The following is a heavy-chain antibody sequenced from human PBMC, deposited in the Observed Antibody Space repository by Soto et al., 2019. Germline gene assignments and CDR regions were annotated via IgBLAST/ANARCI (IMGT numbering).Heavy chain of an antibody. CDR3: ARHFTTMMGKYYFDY. Sequence: PSETLSLTCTVSGGSISSSSYYWGWIRQPPGKGLEWIGSIYYSGSTYYNPSLKGRVTISVDTSKNQFSLKLSSVTAADTAVYYCARHFTTMMGKYYFDYWGQGTLVTVSS. V-gene: IGHV4-39*01. D-gene: IGHD3-22*01. J-gene: IGHJ4*02. CDR2: IYYSGST. CDR1: GGSISSSSYY.